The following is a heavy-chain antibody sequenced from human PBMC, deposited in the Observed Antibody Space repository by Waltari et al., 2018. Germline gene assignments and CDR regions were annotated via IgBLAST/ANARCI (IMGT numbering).Heavy chain of an antibody. D-gene: IGHD3-9*01. Sequence: QVQLVQSGAEVKKPGASVKVPCKASGYTFTGYYMHWVRQAPGQGLEWMGRINPNSGGTNYAQKFQGRVTMTRDTSISTAYMELSRLRSDDTAVYYCATVPYYDILTAPDYWGQGTLVTVSS. CDR1: GYTFTGYY. CDR2: INPNSGGT. V-gene: IGHV1-2*06. J-gene: IGHJ4*02. CDR3: ATVPYYDILTAPDY.